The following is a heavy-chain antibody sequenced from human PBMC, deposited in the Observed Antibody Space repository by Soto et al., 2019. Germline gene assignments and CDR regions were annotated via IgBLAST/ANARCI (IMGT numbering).Heavy chain of an antibody. CDR1: GGSISSSSYY. CDR2: IYYSGST. CDR3: ARNEYSGYDPFDY. D-gene: IGHD5-12*01. J-gene: IGHJ4*02. V-gene: IGHV4-39*01. Sequence: PSETLSLTCTVSGGSISSSSYYWGWIRQPPGKGLEWIGSIYYSGSTYYNPSLKSRVTISVDTSKNQFSLKLSSVTAADTAVYYCARNEYSGYDPFDYWGQGTLVTVSS.